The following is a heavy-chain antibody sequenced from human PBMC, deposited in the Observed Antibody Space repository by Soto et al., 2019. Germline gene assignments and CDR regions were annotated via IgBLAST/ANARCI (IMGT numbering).Heavy chain of an antibody. J-gene: IGHJ6*02. CDR2: VSGYNGDT. CDR1: GYTFSRYG. CDR3: AKNGQPPYYYYGMDV. Sequence: QGQLVQSGPEVKKPGASVKVSCKASGYTFSRYGISWVRQAPGQGLEWMGWVSGYNGDTKYAHKVQGRVTMTIDTSTYTTYMELRNLTSDDTAKYYCAKNGQPPYYYYGMDVWGQGTTVTVSS. V-gene: IGHV1-18*01. D-gene: IGHD2-8*01.